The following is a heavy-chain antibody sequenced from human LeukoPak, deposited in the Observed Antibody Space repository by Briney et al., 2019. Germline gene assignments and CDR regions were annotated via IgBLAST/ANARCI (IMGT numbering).Heavy chain of an antibody. CDR3: ARFDRIPDAFDI. J-gene: IGHJ3*02. Sequence: GGSLRLSCAASGFTFDDYAMHWVRQAPGKGLEWVSGISWNSGSIGYADSVKGRFTISRDNAKNSLYLQMNSLRAEDTAVYYCARFDRIPDAFDIWGQGTMVTVSS. CDR1: GFTFDDYA. V-gene: IGHV3-9*01. CDR2: ISWNSGSI. D-gene: IGHD2-15*01.